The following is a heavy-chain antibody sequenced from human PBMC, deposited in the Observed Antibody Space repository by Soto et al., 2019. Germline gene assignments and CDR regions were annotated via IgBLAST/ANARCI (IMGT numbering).Heavy chain of an antibody. CDR1: GGSIGSYY. J-gene: IGHJ5*02. CDR2: IYYESA. CDR3: ARGYYDTTGYSLDP. Sequence: QVQLQESGPGLVKPSETLSLTCTVSGGSIGSYYWNWIRQSPGKGLEWIGYIYYESANYNPSLSSRLXIXAXPXXNQISLSLSSVTAADTAVYYCARGYYDTTGYSLDPWGQGTLVTVSS. D-gene: IGHD3-22*01. V-gene: IGHV4-59*01.